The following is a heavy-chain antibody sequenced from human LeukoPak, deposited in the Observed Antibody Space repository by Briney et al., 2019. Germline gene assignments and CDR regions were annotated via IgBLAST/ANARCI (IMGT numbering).Heavy chain of an antibody. J-gene: IGHJ4*02. CDR1: GYTFTNHH. CDR2: IHPSGTT. D-gene: IGHD6-13*01. CDR3: AKDSGSWCFDY. Sequence: GASVKVSCKASGYTFTNHHMHWVRQAPGQGLEWLGMIHPSGTTTHAQNFQGRVTMTADTSTSTVYVELSSLRSDDTAIYYCAKDSGSWCFDYWGQGTLVTVSS. V-gene: IGHV1-46*01.